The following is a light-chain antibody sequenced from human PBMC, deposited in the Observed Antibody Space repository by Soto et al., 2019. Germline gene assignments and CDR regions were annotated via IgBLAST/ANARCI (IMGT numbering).Light chain of an antibody. CDR1: SSDVGSYNL. Sequence: QSALTQPASVSGSPGQSITISCTGTSSDVGSYNLVSWYQQHPGKAPKLMIYEGSKRPSGVSNRFSCSKSGNTASLTISGLQAEDEAHYYCCSYAGNYVFGTGIKVTVL. V-gene: IGLV2-23*01. CDR2: EGS. J-gene: IGLJ1*01. CDR3: CSYAGNYV.